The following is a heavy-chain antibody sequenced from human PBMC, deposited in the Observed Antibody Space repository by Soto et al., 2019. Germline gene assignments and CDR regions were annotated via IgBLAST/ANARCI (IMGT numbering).Heavy chain of an antibody. D-gene: IGHD3-16*01. CDR3: AISQDRGGRTTFIY. CDR2: INWKSDI. Sequence: GGSLRLSCAVSGFTFDDNAMHWVRQAPEKGLEWVSGINWKSDIGYADSVEGRFTISRDNAENSLYLQMNSLRAEDTALYYCAISQDRGGRTTFIYWGQGTQVTVSS. V-gene: IGHV3-9*01. J-gene: IGHJ4*02. CDR1: GFTFDDNA.